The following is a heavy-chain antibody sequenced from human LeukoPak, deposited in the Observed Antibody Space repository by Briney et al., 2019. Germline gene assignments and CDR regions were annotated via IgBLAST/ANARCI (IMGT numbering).Heavy chain of an antibody. Sequence: GGSLRLSCAASGFTFSSYAMHWVRQAPGKGLEWVANIKQDGSEKYYVDSVKGRFTISRDNAKNSLYLQMNSLRAEDTAVYYCARKTVRGAFDIWGQGTMVTVSS. D-gene: IGHD4-11*01. CDR3: ARKTVRGAFDI. CDR1: GFTFSSYA. CDR2: IKQDGSEK. V-gene: IGHV3-7*01. J-gene: IGHJ3*02.